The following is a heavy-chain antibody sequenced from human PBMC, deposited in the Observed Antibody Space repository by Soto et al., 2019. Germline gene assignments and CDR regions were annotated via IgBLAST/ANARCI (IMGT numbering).Heavy chain of an antibody. Sequence: SETLSLTCAVYGGSFSGYYWSWIRQPPGKGLEWIGEINHSGSTNYNPSLKSRVTISVDTSKNQFSLKLSSVTAADTAVYYCARASGLPGGYYYGMEVWGQGTTVTVSS. CDR3: ARASGLPGGYYYGMEV. CDR1: GGSFSGYY. CDR2: INHSGST. D-gene: IGHD1-26*01. J-gene: IGHJ6*02. V-gene: IGHV4-34*01.